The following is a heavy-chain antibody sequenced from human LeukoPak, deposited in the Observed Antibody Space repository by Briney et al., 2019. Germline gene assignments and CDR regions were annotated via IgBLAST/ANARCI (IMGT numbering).Heavy chain of an antibody. CDR1: GYSISSGYY. J-gene: IGHJ3*02. Sequence: ASETLSLTCTVSGYSISSGYYWGWIRQPPGKGLEWIGYIYYSGSTNYNPSLKSRVTISVDTSKNQFSLKLSSVTAADTAVYYCARVGPEMATAYDAFDIWGQGTMVTVSS. D-gene: IGHD5-24*01. CDR2: IYYSGST. CDR3: ARVGPEMATAYDAFDI. V-gene: IGHV4-61*01.